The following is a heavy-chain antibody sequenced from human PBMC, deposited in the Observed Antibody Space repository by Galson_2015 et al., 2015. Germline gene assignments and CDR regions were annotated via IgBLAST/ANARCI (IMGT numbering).Heavy chain of an antibody. CDR2: VSNDGSKT. D-gene: IGHD3-10*01. CDR1: AFTFGTYV. V-gene: IGHV3-30-3*01. Sequence: SLRLSCADSAFTFGTYVMHWVRQAPGKGLEWVSVVSNDGSKTSYADSVKGRFTISRDNSKNSLYLQMNSLRVEDTAVYFCARGETYYNSGTFAPFDPWGQGTLFTVSS. J-gene: IGHJ5*02. CDR3: ARGETYYNSGTFAPFDP.